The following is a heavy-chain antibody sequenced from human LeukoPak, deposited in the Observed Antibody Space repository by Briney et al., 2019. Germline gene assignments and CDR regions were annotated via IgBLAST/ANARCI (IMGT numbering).Heavy chain of an antibody. Sequence: GGSLRLSCAASGFTFSSYGMSWVRQAPGKGLEWVSAISGSGGSTYYADSVKGRFTISRDNSKNTLYLQMNSLRAEDTAVYYCAKDYTSPYYYYYMDVWGKGTTVTVSS. V-gene: IGHV3-23*01. D-gene: IGHD3-16*01. CDR1: GFTFSSYG. CDR2: ISGSGGST. J-gene: IGHJ6*03. CDR3: AKDYTSPYYYYYMDV.